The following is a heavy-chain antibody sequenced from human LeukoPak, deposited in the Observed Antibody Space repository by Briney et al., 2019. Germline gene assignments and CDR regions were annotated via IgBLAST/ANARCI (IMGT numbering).Heavy chain of an antibody. CDR3: AVSSWYFDY. CDR2: TNHSGST. Sequence: SETLSLTCAVYGGSFSGYYWSWIRQPPGKGLEWIGETNHSGSTNYNPSLKSRVTISVDTSKNQFSLKLSSVTAADTAVYYCAVSSWYFDYWGQGTLVTVSS. CDR1: GGSFSGYY. J-gene: IGHJ4*02. D-gene: IGHD6-13*01. V-gene: IGHV4-34*01.